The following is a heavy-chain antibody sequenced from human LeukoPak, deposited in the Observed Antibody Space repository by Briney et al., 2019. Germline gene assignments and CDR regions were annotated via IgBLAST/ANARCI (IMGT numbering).Heavy chain of an antibody. CDR3: ARTLTSLYYDSSGYSFRY. V-gene: IGHV1-8*02. Sequence: ASVKVSCKASGGTFSSYAINWVRQATGQGLEWMGWMNPNSGNTGYAQKFQGRVTMTRNTSISTAYMELSSLRSEDTAVYYCARTLTSLYYDSSGYSFRYWGQGTLVTVSS. CDR1: GGTFSSYA. D-gene: IGHD3-22*01. CDR2: MNPNSGNT. J-gene: IGHJ4*02.